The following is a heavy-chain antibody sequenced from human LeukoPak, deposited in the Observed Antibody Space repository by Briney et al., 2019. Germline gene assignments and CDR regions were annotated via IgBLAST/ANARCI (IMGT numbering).Heavy chain of an antibody. D-gene: IGHD1-26*01. J-gene: IGHJ4*02. CDR1: GGSISSYY. CDR3: ARVVGAISLHVFDY. V-gene: IGHV4-59*01. Sequence: KPSETLSLTCTVSGGSISSYYWSWIRQPPGKGLEWIGYIYYSGSTNYNPSLKSRVTISVDTSKNQFSLKLSSVTAADTAVYYCARVVGAISLHVFDYWGQGTLVTVSS. CDR2: IYYSGST.